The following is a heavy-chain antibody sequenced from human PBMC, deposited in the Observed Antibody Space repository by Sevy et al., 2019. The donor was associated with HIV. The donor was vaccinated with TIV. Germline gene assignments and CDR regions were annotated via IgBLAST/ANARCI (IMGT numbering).Heavy chain of an antibody. J-gene: IGHJ4*02. CDR1: GFTFSDYY. CDR3: ARGPDYYGSGSHVQKGD. V-gene: IGHV3-11*01. Sequence: RGYLRLSCAASGFTFSDYYMSWIRQAPGKGLEWVSYISSSGSTIYYADSVKGRFTISRDNAKNSLYLQMNSLRAEDMAVYYCARGPDYYGSGSHVQKGDWGQGTLVIVSS. D-gene: IGHD3-10*01. CDR2: ISSSGSTI.